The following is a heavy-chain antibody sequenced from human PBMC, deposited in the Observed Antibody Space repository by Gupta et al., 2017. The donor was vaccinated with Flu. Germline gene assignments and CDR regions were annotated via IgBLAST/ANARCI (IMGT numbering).Heavy chain of an antibody. CDR2: ISSSSSYI. CDR1: GFPFSSYS. Sequence: EVQLVESGGGLVKPGGSLRLSCAASGFPFSSYSMNWCRQAPGKGLEWVSSISSSSSYIYYADSVKGRFTISRDNAKNSLYLQMNSLRAEDTAVYYCASDLKYYYDSSGNFDYWGQGTLVTVSS. CDR3: ASDLKYYYDSSGNFDY. J-gene: IGHJ4*02. D-gene: IGHD3-22*01. V-gene: IGHV3-21*01.